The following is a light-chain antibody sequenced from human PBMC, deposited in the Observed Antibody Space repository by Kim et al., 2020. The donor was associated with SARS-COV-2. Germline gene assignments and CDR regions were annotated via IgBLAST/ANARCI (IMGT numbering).Light chain of an antibody. CDR1: SLRSYY. CDR3: QFRDSGGGGL. V-gene: IGLV3-19*01. CDR2: GRN. Sequence: SSELTQDPAVSVALGQTVRITCQGDSLRSYYATWYQQRPRQAPVLVIYGRNNRPSGIPDRFSGSSSGNTASLTISGAQAEDEADFYCQFRDSGGGGLFGG. J-gene: IGLJ2*01.